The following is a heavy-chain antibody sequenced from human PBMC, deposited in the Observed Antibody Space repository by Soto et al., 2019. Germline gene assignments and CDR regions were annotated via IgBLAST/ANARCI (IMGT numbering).Heavy chain of an antibody. V-gene: IGHV1-3*01. CDR1: GDTFTSYA. Sequence: ASVKVCCKACGDTFTSYAMHWVRQAPGQRLEWMGWINAGNGNAKYSQKFQVRVTITRDTSASTAYMELSSLRSEDTALYYCVRGTYDVWSALSHYFAYWGQGTLVTVSS. D-gene: IGHD3-3*01. CDR3: VRGTYDVWSALSHYFAY. CDR2: INAGNGNA. J-gene: IGHJ4*02.